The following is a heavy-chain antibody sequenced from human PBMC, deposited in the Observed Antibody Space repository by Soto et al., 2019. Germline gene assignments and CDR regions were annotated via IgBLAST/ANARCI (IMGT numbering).Heavy chain of an antibody. CDR1: GFTFSSYA. CDR3: ARDRRRGGGDFQSDYYYYYGMDV. J-gene: IGHJ6*02. D-gene: IGHD2-21*02. V-gene: IGHV3-30-3*01. Sequence: QTGGSLRLSCAASGFTFSSYAMHWVRQAPGKGLEWVAVISYDGSNKYYADSVKGRFTISRDNSKNTLYLQMNSLRAEDTAVYYCARDRRRGGGDFQSDYYYYYGMDVWGQGTTGTVSS. CDR2: ISYDGSNK.